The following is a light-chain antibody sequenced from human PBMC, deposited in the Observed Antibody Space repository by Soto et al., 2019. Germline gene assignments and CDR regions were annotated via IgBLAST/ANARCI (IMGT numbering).Light chain of an antibody. CDR2: AAS. V-gene: IGKV1-17*01. Sequence: DIQMTQSPSSLSASVGDRVTITCRASQGIRNDLGWYQQKPGKAPKLLIYAASSLQSGVPSRFSGSGSGTDFTLTISRLEPEDFAVYYCQQYVSSSLTFGGGTKVDIK. J-gene: IGKJ4*01. CDR1: QGIRND. CDR3: QQYVSSSLT.